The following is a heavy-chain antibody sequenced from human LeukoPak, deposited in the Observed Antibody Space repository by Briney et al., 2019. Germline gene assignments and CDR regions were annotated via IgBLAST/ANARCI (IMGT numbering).Heavy chain of an antibody. D-gene: IGHD2-2*01. J-gene: IGHJ4*02. CDR2: IWYDGSNK. V-gene: IGHV3-33*08. CDR1: GFTFSSYG. Sequence: PGRSLRLSCAASGFTFSSYGMHWVRQAPGKGLEWVAVIWYDGSNKYYADSVKGRFTISRDNSKNTLYLQMNSLRAEDTAVYYCARDSLFSNQPHLIYWGQGTLVTVSS. CDR3: ARDSLFSNQPHLIY.